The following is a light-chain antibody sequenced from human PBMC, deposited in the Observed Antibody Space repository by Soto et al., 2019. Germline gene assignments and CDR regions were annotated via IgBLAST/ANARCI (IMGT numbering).Light chain of an antibody. CDR1: QSVSST. Sequence: EIVMTQSPATLSVSPGERAILSCRASQSVSSTLAWYQQNPGQAPRLLIHGASTRATGIPARFSGSGSGTEFTLTISSLQSEDFAVYYCQQYNNWPLTFGQGTRLEIK. J-gene: IGKJ5*01. CDR2: GAS. CDR3: QQYNNWPLT. V-gene: IGKV3-15*01.